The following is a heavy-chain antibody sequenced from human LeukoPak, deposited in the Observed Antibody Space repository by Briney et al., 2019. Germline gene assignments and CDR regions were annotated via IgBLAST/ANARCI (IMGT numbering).Heavy chain of an antibody. V-gene: IGHV3-21*01. CDR1: GFTFSSYS. J-gene: IGHJ4*02. CDR2: ISSSSSYI. Sequence: PGGSLGLSCAASGFTFSSYSMNWVRQAPGKGLEWVSSISSSSSYIYYADSVKGRFTISRDNAKNSLYLQMNSLRAEDTAVYYCARDFYDSSGYYYRFDYWGQGTLVTVSS. D-gene: IGHD3-22*01. CDR3: ARDFYDSSGYYYRFDY.